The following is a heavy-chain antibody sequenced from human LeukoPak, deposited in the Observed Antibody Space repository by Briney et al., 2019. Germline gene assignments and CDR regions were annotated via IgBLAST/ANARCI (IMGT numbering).Heavy chain of an antibody. CDR1: GGSIISGSYY. CDR2: IYTSGST. D-gene: IGHD2-2*02. V-gene: IGHV4-61*02. Sequence: SETLSLTCTVSGGSIISGSYYWTWIRQPAGKGLEWIGLIYTSGSTKYNPSLKSRVTISVDTSKNQFSLKLSSVTAADTAVYYCARGDCSSTSCYRVGLYYYYMDVWGKGTTVTVSS. J-gene: IGHJ6*03. CDR3: ARGDCSSTSCYRVGLYYYYMDV.